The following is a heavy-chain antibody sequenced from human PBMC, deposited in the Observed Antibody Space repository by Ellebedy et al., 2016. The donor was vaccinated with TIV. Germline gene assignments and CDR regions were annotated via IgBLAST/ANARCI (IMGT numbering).Heavy chain of an antibody. J-gene: IGHJ5*02. CDR1: GGSISSGGYS. V-gene: IGHV4-30-2*01. D-gene: IGHD1-7*01. CDR3: ARALSGTKKGGWFDP. CDR2: IYHSGST. Sequence: SETLSLTCAVSGGSISSGGYSWSWIRQPPGKGLEWIGYIYHSGSTYYNPSLKSRVTISVDRSKNQFSLKLSSVTAADTAVYYCARALSGTKKGGWFDPWGQGTLVTVSS.